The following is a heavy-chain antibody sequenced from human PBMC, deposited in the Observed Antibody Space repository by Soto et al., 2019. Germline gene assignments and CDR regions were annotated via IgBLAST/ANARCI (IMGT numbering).Heavy chain of an antibody. V-gene: IGHV4-61*08. CDR3: ARVDNPSYYYYYMDV. Sequence: SETLSLTCTVSGASISRGGYYWSWIRQRPGEGLEWIGEINHSGSTNYNPSLKSRVTISVDTSKNQFSLKLSSVTAADTAVYYCARVDNPSYYYYYMDVWGKGTTVTVSS. D-gene: IGHD1-1*01. CDR1: GASISRGGYY. CDR2: INHSGST. J-gene: IGHJ6*03.